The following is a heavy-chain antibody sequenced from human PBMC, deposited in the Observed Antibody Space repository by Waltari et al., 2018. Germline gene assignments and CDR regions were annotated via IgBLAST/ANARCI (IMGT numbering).Heavy chain of an antibody. D-gene: IGHD1-26*01. CDR3: ARSPTRSSATYLNYYYGMDV. V-gene: IGHV5-51*01. CDR1: GYSFTNHW. Sequence: EVQLVQSGAEVKKPGESLKISCQGSGYSFTNHWIGWVRQMPGKGLEWMGMVYPGDSDTRYSPSFQGQVTISADKSISTAYLQWSSLKASDTAMYYCARSPTRSSATYLNYYYGMDVWGQGTTVTVSS. J-gene: IGHJ6*02. CDR2: VYPGDSDT.